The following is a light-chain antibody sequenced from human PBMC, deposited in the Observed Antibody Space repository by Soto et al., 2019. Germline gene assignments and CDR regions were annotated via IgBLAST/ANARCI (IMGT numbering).Light chain of an antibody. CDR3: QQYTAWPLT. Sequence: IVMTQSPATLSVSPGEKATLSCRASQTVYNNLAWYQQKPGQAPRLLVYFASTRAAGIPARFSGSGSGTELSLTISSLQSEDFALYYCQQYTAWPLTFGGGTKVETK. V-gene: IGKV3-15*01. CDR1: QTVYNN. CDR2: FAS. J-gene: IGKJ4*01.